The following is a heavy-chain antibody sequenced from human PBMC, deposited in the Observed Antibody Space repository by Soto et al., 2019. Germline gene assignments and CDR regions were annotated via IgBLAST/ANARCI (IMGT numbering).Heavy chain of an antibody. Sequence: VDSLSLSCAASGCPCSNQWCIWVRQAPGNGLELVANINQDGSEKYYVDSVKGRFTISRDNAKNSLYLQMNSLRAEDTAVYYCARDMIVVDDYYYYYGMEVWGNGTKVTLSS. CDR1: GCPCSNQW. D-gene: IGHD3-22*01. CDR3: ARDMIVVDDYYYYYGMEV. V-gene: IGHV3-7*03. J-gene: IGHJ6*04. CDR2: INQDGSEK.